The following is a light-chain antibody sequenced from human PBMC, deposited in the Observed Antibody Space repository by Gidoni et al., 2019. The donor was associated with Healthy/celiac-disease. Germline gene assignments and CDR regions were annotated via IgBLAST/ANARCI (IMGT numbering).Light chain of an antibody. CDR3: QQYYSTPIT. J-gene: IGKJ5*01. Sequence: DIVMTQSPDSLAVSLGERATINCKSSQSVLYSSNNKNYIAWYQQKPGQPPKLLIYWASTQESGVPDRFSSSGSGTDFTLTISSLQAEDVAVYYCQQYYSTPITFGQETRLEIK. CDR1: QSVLYSSNNKNY. CDR2: WAS. V-gene: IGKV4-1*01.